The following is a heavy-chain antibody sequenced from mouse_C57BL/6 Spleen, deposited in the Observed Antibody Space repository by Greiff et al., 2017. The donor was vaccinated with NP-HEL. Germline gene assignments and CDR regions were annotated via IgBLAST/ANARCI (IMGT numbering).Heavy chain of an antibody. J-gene: IGHJ2*01. D-gene: IGHD2-4*01. CDR3: TRLDYDGGVNY. V-gene: IGHV14-4*01. CDR1: GFNIKDDY. CDR2: IDPENGDT. Sequence: EVQLQQSGAELVRPGASVKLSCTASGFNIKDDYMHWVKQRPEQGLEWIGWIDPENGDTEYASKFQGKATITADTSSNTAYLQLSSLTSEDTAIYYCTRLDYDGGVNYWGQGTTLTVSS.